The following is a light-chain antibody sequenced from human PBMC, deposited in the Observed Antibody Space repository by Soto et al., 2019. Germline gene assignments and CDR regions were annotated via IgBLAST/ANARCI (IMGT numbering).Light chain of an antibody. V-gene: IGKV3-20*01. CDR3: QHYGDSAPFT. CDR1: QSISTTY. J-gene: IGKJ3*01. CDR2: RTS. Sequence: EVVLTQSPGTLSLSPGQRATLSCRTSQSISTTYLAWYQQKPGQAPRLLMSRTSRRATGIPDRFSGSGSGTDFTLSISRLEPEDCAVYYCQHYGDSAPFTFGPGTRVDVK.